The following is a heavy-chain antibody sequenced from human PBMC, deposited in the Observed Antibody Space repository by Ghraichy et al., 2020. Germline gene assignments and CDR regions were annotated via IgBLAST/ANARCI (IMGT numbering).Heavy chain of an antibody. D-gene: IGHD3-22*01. CDR3: AKDNCDSSGYCASYYGMDV. Sequence: GGSLRLSCAASGFTLSSYAMSWVRQAPGKGLEWVSAISGSGGSTYYADSVKGRFTISRDNSKNTLYLQMNSLRAEDTAVYYCAKDNCDSSGYCASYYGMDVWGQGTTVTVSS. V-gene: IGHV3-23*01. CDR2: ISGSGGST. J-gene: IGHJ6*02. CDR1: GFTLSSYA.